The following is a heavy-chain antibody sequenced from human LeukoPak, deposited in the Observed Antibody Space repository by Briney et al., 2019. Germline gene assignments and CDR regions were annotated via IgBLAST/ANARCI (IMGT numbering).Heavy chain of an antibody. Sequence: GGSLRLSGAASGFTFSSYGMHWVRQAPGKGLEWVAFIRYDGSNKYYADSVKGRFTISRDNSKNTLYLQMNSLRAEDTAVYYCAKERGSGYYDTGAPLDYWGQGTLVTVSS. D-gene: IGHD3-22*01. J-gene: IGHJ4*02. CDR1: GFTFSSYG. CDR3: AKERGSGYYDTGAPLDY. CDR2: IRYDGSNK. V-gene: IGHV3-30*02.